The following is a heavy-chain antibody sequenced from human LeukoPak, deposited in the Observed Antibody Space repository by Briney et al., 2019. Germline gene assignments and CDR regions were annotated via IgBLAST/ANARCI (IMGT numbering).Heavy chain of an antibody. V-gene: IGHV3-23*01. J-gene: IGHJ4*02. CDR3: ASLGGYYDSSGYPRGDY. CDR2: ISGSGGST. D-gene: IGHD3-22*01. Sequence: GGSLRLSCAASGFTFSSYAMSWVRQAPGKGLEGVSAISGSGGSTYYADSVKGRFTISRDNSKNTLYLKMNSLRAEDTAVYYCASLGGYYDSSGYPRGDYWGQGTLVTVSS. CDR1: GFTFSSYA.